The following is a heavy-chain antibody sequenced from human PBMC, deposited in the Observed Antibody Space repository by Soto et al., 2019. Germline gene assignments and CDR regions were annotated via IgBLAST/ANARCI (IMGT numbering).Heavy chain of an antibody. J-gene: IGHJ3*02. CDR3: AREYYYGSGVREDAFDI. CDR1: GGTFSSYA. D-gene: IGHD3-10*01. Sequence: SVKVSCKASGGTFSSYAISWVRQAPGQGLEWMGGIIPIFGTANYAQKFQGRVTITADKSTSTAYMELSSLRSEDTAVYYCAREYYYGSGVREDAFDIWGQGTMVTVSS. V-gene: IGHV1-69*06. CDR2: IIPIFGTA.